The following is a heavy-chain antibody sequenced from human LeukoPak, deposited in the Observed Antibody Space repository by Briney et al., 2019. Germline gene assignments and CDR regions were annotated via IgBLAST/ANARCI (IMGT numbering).Heavy chain of an antibody. CDR2: IKQDGSEK. J-gene: IGHJ4*02. D-gene: IGHD1-14*01. V-gene: IGHV3-7*05. CDR1: GFTFSSYW. Sequence: PGGSLRLSCAASGFTFSSYWINWVRQAPGKGLEWVANIKQDGSEKYYVDSVKGRFTISRDNAKKSLYLQMDSLRAEDTAVYYCAREDNRCFDYWGQGTLVTVSS. CDR3: AREDNRCFDY.